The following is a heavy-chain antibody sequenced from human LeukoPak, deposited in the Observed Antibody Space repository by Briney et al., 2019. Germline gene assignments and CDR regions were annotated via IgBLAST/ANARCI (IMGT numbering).Heavy chain of an antibody. D-gene: IGHD1-14*01. J-gene: IGHJ6*02. CDR3: ARDPPERNYYYYGMDV. CDR2: IIPIFGTA. V-gene: IGHV1-69*13. CDR1: GGTFSSYG. Sequence: SVKVSCKASGGTFSSYGISWVRQAPGQGLEWMGGIIPIFGTANYAQRFQGRVTITADESTSTAYMELSSLRSEDTAVYYCARDPPERNYYYYGMDVWGQGTTVTVSS.